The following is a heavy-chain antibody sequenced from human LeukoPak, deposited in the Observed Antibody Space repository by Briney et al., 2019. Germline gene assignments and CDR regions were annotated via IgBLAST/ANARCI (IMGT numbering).Heavy chain of an antibody. D-gene: IGHD1-26*01. V-gene: IGHV1-46*01. CDR2: INPNTSNT. Sequence: EASVKVSCKASGYTFTSYYIHWVRQAPGRGLEWMGIINPNTSNTIYAQRFQGRVTMTKDTSTSTVYMELSSLRSEDTAVYYCARSDTTYYGMDVWGQGTTVTISS. CDR1: GYTFTSYY. J-gene: IGHJ6*02. CDR3: ARSDTTYYGMDV.